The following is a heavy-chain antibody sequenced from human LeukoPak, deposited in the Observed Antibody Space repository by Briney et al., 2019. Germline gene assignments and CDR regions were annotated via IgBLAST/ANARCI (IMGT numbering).Heavy chain of an antibody. J-gene: IGHJ4*02. D-gene: IGHD2-2*01. Sequence: SVKVSCKASGGTFSSYAISWVRQAPGQGLEWMGRIIPILGIANYAQKFQGRVTITADKSTSTAYMELSSLRSEDTAVYYCARIEVGYCSSTSCQWGGGYWGQGTLVTVSS. CDR2: IIPILGIA. CDR3: ARIEVGYCSSTSCQWGGGY. V-gene: IGHV1-69*04. CDR1: GGTFSSYA.